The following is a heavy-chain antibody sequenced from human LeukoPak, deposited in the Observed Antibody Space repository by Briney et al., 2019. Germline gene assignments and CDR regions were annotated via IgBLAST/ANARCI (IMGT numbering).Heavy chain of an antibody. CDR1: GGSISSYY. D-gene: IGHD3-16*02. J-gene: IGHJ5*02. CDR2: IYYSGST. Sequence: SETLSLTCTVSGGSISSYYWSWIRQPPGKGLEWIGYIYYSGSTNYNPSLKSRVTISVDTSKNQFSLKLSSVTAADTAVYYCARRPYDYVWGSYRLANNWFDPWGQGTLVTVSS. V-gene: IGHV4-59*12. CDR3: ARRPYDYVWGSYRLANNWFDP.